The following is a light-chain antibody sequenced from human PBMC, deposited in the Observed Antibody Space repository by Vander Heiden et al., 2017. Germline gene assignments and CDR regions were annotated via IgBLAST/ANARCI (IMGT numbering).Light chain of an antibody. V-gene: IGKV3-15*01. CDR2: GAS. J-gene: IGKJ2*01. CDR3: QQYYTWQT. CDR1: QSVSNN. Sequence: EIVMTQSPGTLSMSPGESATLSCRASQSVSNNLAWYQQKPGQAPRLLMFGASSRATGIPGRFSGSGSGTDFTLTISSLQSEDIAVYYCQQYYTWQTFGQGTKLEIK.